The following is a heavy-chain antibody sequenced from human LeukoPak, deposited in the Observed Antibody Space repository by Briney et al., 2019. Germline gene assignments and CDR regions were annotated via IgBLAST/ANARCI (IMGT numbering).Heavy chain of an antibody. CDR3: ATDRSGDPALDAFDI. CDR1: GYTLTELS. D-gene: IGHD2-21*02. CDR2: FDPEDGET. V-gene: IGHV1-24*01. J-gene: IGHJ3*02. Sequence: GASVKVSCKVSGYTLTELSMHWVRQAPGKGLEWMGGFDPEDGETIYAQKFQGRVTMTEDTSTDTAYMELSSLRSEDTAVYYCATDRSGDPALDAFDIWGQGTMVTVSS.